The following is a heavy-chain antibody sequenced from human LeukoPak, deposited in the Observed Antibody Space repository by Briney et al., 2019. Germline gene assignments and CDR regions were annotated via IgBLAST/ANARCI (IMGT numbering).Heavy chain of an antibody. D-gene: IGHD5-24*01. J-gene: IGHJ4*02. Sequence: SETLSLTCTVSGGSISSGDYYWSWLRQPPGKGLEWIGYIYYSGSTYYNPSLKSRVTISVDTSKNQFSLKLSSVTAADTAVYYCARVVATKITDIDYWGQGTLVTVSS. V-gene: IGHV4-30-4*01. CDR1: GGSISSGDYY. CDR2: IYYSGST. CDR3: ARVVATKITDIDY.